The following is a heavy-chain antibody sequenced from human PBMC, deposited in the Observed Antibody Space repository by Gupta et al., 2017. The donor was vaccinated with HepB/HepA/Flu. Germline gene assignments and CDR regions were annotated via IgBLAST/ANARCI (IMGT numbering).Heavy chain of an antibody. D-gene: IGHD3-3*01. Sequence: EVQLVESGGGMVQPGGSLRLSCAASGFTVNSNYMSWVRQAPGKGLEWVSVIYSVSTTYYADSVKDRFTISRDNSKNTLYLQMNSLRAEDTAVYFCARGPDFRDAMDVWGQGTTVTVSS. CDR1: GFTVNSNY. J-gene: IGHJ6*02. CDR3: ARGPDFRDAMDV. V-gene: IGHV3-66*01. CDR2: IYSVSTT.